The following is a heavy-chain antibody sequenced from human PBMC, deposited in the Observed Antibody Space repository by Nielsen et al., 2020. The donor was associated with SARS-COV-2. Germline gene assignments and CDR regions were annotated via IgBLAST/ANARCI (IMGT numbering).Heavy chain of an antibody. Sequence: SETLSLTCSVSGDSIRNSRYYRTWVRQLPGRGPEWIGNIHYTGSANYSPSLKSRLSMSLEASRNQFSLSVKSMTAADSAEYYCVRDTLSHGLDVWGQGITVTVSS. D-gene: IGHD2/OR15-2a*01. J-gene: IGHJ6*02. V-gene: IGHV4-31*03. CDR3: VRDTLSHGLDV. CDR1: GDSIRNSRYY. CDR2: IHYTGSA.